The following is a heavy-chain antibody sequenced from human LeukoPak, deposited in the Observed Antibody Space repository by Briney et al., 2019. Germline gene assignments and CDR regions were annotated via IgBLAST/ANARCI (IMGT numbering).Heavy chain of an antibody. CDR3: VRHNYSYDY. Sequence: GGSLRLSCAASGFTFSSYAMSWVRQAPGKGLVWVSGVSGSGFSTYYADSVKGRFTVSRDNAKNTLYLQMNRLRAEDTAVYYCVRHNYSYDYWGQGTLVTVSS. CDR1: GFTFSSYA. J-gene: IGHJ4*02. D-gene: IGHD3-10*01. CDR2: VSGSGFST. V-gene: IGHV3-23*01.